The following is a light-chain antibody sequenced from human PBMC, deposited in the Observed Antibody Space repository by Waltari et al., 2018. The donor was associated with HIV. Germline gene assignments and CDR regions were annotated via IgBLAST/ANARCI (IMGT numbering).Light chain of an antibody. V-gene: IGLV3-21*04. Sequence: SYVLTQPPSVSVAPGKTARVTCGGDNIGSKRVHWYQQKPGQAPVLVIHYDTDRPSGIPERFSGSKSGNTATLTISRVEPGDEAAYHCQVGDGLNYHLFVFGKGTEVTVL. CDR3: QVGDGLNYHLFV. J-gene: IGLJ1*01. CDR2: YDT. CDR1: NIGSKR.